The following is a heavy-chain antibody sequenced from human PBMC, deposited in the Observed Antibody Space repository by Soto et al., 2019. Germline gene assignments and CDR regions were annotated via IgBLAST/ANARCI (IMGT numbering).Heavy chain of an antibody. V-gene: IGHV1-69*13. CDR1: GGTFSSYA. CDR2: IIPIFGTA. J-gene: IGHJ5*02. CDR3: ARGTTAYSGSYFA. D-gene: IGHD1-26*01. Sequence: SVKVSCKASGGTFSSYAISWVRQAPGQGLEWMGGIIPIFGTANYAQKFQGRVTITADESTSTAYMELSSLRSEDTAVYYCARGTTAYSGSYFAWGQGTPVTVSS.